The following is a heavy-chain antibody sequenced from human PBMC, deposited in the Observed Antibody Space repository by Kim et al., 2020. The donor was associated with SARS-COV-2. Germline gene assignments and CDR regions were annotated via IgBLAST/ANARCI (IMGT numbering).Heavy chain of an antibody. J-gene: IGHJ4*02. CDR3: ARRSCSSTSCHQFDY. V-gene: IGHV4-59*08. CDR2: IYYSGST. D-gene: IGHD2-2*01. Sequence: SETLSLTCTVSGGSISSYFWSWIRQPPGKGLEWIGYIYYSGSTDYNPSLKSRVTISVDTSKNHISLKQTSVTAADTAVDYCARRSCSSTSCHQFDYWGQG. CDR1: GGSISSYF.